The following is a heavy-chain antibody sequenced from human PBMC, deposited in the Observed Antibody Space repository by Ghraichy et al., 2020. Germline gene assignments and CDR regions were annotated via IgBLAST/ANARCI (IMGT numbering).Heavy chain of an antibody. CDR3: AKGSSFSRPYYFDY. CDR2: ISGDGYST. Sequence: GESLNLSCAASGFSFSNYAMSWVRQAPGRGLEWVSAISGDGYSTYYADSVKGRFTISRDKSKNTLFLQMNSLRAEDTAVYHCAKGSSFSRPYYFDYWGQVTLVAVSS. D-gene: IGHD2-2*01. V-gene: IGHV3-23*01. J-gene: IGHJ4*02. CDR1: GFSFSNYA.